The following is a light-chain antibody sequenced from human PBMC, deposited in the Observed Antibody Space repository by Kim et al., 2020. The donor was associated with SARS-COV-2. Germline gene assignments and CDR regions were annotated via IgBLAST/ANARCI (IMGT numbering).Light chain of an antibody. CDR1: SLRNYY. J-gene: IGLJ3*02. V-gene: IGLV3-19*01. Sequence: ALGQTVRLTCQGDSLRNYYATWDQHRPGQAPVLVLYGKYNRPSGIPDRFSGSASGNTASLTITGAQAEDEADYYCNSRDSSGDHVVFGGGTQLTVL. CDR3: NSRDSSGDHVV. CDR2: GKY.